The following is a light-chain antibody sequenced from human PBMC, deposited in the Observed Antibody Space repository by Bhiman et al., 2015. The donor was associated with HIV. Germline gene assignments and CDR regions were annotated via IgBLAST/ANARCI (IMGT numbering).Light chain of an antibody. J-gene: IGLJ2*01. Sequence: QSVLTQPPSVSAAPGQKVTISCSGSSSNIRYNNVSWYQQFPGTAPKLLIYDNSRRPSGIPDQFSGSKSGTSGTLGITGLQTGDEADYYCGAWDSSLSEVVFGGGTKLTVL. CDR1: SSNIRYNN. CDR3: GAWDSSLSEVV. CDR2: DNS. V-gene: IGLV1-51*01.